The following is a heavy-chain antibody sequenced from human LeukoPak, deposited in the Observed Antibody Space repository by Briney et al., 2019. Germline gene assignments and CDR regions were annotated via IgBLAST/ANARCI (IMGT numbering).Heavy chain of an antibody. J-gene: IGHJ4*02. Sequence: SETLSLTCDVSGGSISSYYWSWIRQPPGKGLEWIGYGYYSGSTDCNPSLKSRVTISVDTSKNQFSLKLSSVTAADTAVYYCARGYYGSGSYYNYDYWGQGTLVTVSS. V-gene: IGHV4-59*01. CDR3: ARGYYGSGSYYNYDY. D-gene: IGHD3-10*01. CDR1: GGSISSYY. CDR2: GYYSGST.